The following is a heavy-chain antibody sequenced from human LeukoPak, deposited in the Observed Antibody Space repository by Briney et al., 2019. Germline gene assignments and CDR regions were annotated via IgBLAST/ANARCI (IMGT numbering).Heavy chain of an antibody. Sequence: SETLSLTCTVSGGSFSSSSSYWGWIRQPPGKGLEWIGSIYYSGSTYYNPSLTSRVTISVDTSKNQFSLKLSSVTAADTAVYYCARQRYALFDYWGQGTLVTVSS. CDR2: IYYSGST. J-gene: IGHJ4*02. D-gene: IGHD3-16*02. CDR1: GGSFSSSSSY. V-gene: IGHV4-39*01. CDR3: ARQRYALFDY.